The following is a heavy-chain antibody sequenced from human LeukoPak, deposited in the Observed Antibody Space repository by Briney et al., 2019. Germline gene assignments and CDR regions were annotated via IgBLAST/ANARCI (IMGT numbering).Heavy chain of an antibody. J-gene: IGHJ3*02. Sequence: PSETLSLTCAVSGGSFSGYYWSWIRQPPGKGLEWIGEINHSGSTNYNPSLKSRVTISVDTSKDQFSLKLSSVTSAGTGVNYCARGRRIQLWLRAFDIWGQGTRVTVST. CDR3: ARGRRIQLWLRAFDI. V-gene: IGHV4-34*01. CDR2: INHSGST. CDR1: GGSFSGYY. D-gene: IGHD5-18*01.